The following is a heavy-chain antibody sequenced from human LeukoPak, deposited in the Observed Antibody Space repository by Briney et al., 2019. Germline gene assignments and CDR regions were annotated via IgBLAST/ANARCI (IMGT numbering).Heavy chain of an antibody. CDR1: GDSLTTGSFY. CDR2: IYHTGNS. J-gene: IGHJ6*03. V-gene: IGHV4-39*07. Sequence: SETLSLTCTVSGDSLTTGSFYWGWVRQPPGKGLEWIASIYHTGNSYYNPSLRSRATISVDTSKNQFSLKLNSVTAADTALYYCARGTVYSSSSLDYYYYFDVWGKGATVTVSS. D-gene: IGHD6-13*01. CDR3: ARGTVYSSSSLDYYYYFDV.